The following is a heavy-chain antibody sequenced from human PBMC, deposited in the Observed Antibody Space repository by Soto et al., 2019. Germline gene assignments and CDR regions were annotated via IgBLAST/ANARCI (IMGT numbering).Heavy chain of an antibody. J-gene: IGHJ4*02. D-gene: IGHD2-2*02. CDR1: GYTSTSYA. V-gene: IGHV1-3*01. CDR2: INAGNGNT. Sequence: ASVKVSCKASGYTSTSYAMHWVRQAPGQRLEWMGWINAGNGNTKYSQKFQGRVTITRDTSASTAYMELSSLRSEDTAVYYCASPCTLPAAIGYWGQGTLVPLSS. CDR3: ASPCTLPAAIGY.